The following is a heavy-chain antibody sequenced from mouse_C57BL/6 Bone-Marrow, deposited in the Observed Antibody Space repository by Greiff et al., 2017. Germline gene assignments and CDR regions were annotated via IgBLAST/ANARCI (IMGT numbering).Heavy chain of an antibody. Sequence: VKLQESGTELVKPGASVKLSCKASGYTFTSYWMHWVKQRPGQGLEWIGNINPSNGGTNYNEKFKSKATLTVDKSSSTAYMQLSSLTSEDSAVYYCARSWIYGGYPFDYWGQGTTLTVSS. V-gene: IGHV1-53*01. D-gene: IGHD2-3*01. CDR3: ARSWIYGGYPFDY. CDR2: INPSNGGT. J-gene: IGHJ2*01. CDR1: GYTFTSYW.